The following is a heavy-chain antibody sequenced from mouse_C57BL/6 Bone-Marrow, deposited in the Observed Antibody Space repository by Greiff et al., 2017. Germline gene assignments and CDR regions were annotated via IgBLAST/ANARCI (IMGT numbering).Heavy chain of an antibody. CDR3: ARAGRLPSMDY. D-gene: IGHD2-2*01. Sequence: EVQVVESGPGLVKPSQSLSLTCSVTGYSITSGYYWNWIRQFPGNKLEWMGYISYDGSNNYNPSLKNRISITRDTSKNQFFLKLNSVTTEDTATYYCARAGRLPSMDYWGQGTSVTVSS. V-gene: IGHV3-6*01. CDR2: ISYDGSN. J-gene: IGHJ4*01. CDR1: GYSITSGYY.